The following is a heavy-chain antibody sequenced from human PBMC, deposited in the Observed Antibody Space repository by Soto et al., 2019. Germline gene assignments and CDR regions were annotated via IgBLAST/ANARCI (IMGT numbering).Heavy chain of an antibody. CDR3: ARWGTTGGLDV. V-gene: IGHV3-30*19. D-gene: IGHD3-16*01. Sequence: QVQLVESGGGVVQPGTSLRLSCVGSGFTFRSYVIHWVRQATGKGLEWVALTSYEGSNKDYGDSVKGRFTISRDNSRNTVDLQMDSLRREDTALYYCARWGTTGGLDVWGQGTLVSVSS. J-gene: IGHJ1*01. CDR2: TSYEGSNK. CDR1: GFTFRSYV.